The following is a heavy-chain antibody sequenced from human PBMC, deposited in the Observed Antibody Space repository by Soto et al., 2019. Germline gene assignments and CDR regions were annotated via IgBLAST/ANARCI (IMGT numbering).Heavy chain of an antibody. CDR2: IYYGGST. V-gene: IGHV4-39*01. CDR1: GGSISSSSYY. J-gene: IGHJ4*02. D-gene: IGHD3-22*01. Sequence: SETLSLTCTVSGGSISSSSYYWGWIRQPPGKGLEWIGSIYYGGSTYYNPSLKSRVTISVDTSKNQFSLKLSSVTAADTAVYYCARFYDSSGYYEDYWGQGTLVTVSS. CDR3: ARFYDSSGYYEDY.